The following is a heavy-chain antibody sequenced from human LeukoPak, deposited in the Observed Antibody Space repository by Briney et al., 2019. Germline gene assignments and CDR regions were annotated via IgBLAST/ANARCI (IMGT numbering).Heavy chain of an antibody. CDR2: ISRQSGAST. Sequence: PGGSLRLSCAASGFTFSSYDMYWVRQAPGKGLECVASISRQSGASTYYAASVKGRFTISRDNAKNSVYMQMNSLRAEDTAVYSCAWQRRYCSGDSCYQRTFDFWGQGTLVTVSS. D-gene: IGHD2-15*01. CDR1: GFTFSSYD. V-gene: IGHV3-21*01. J-gene: IGHJ4*02. CDR3: AWQRRYCSGDSCYQRTFDF.